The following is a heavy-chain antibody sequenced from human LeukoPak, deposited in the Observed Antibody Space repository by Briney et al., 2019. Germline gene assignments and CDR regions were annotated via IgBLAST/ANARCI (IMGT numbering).Heavy chain of an antibody. CDR1: GFTFSTCG. CDR2: IRYDGNNQ. V-gene: IGHV3-30*03. D-gene: IGHD6-19*01. J-gene: IGHJ4*02. Sequence: GRSLRLSCAASGFTFSTCGMHWVRQSPGKGLEWVAFIRYDGNNQYYADSVKGRFTISRDNSKNTLFLQMNSLRGEDTAMYYCARVQGGGYRTADYWGQGTLVTVSS. CDR3: ARVQGGGYRTADY.